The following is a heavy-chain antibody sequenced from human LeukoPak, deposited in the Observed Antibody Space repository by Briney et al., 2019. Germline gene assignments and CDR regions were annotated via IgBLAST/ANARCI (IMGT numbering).Heavy chain of an antibody. D-gene: IGHD3-3*01. CDR2: IYYSGST. CDR1: GGSISSYY. J-gene: IGHJ6*02. CDR3: ARDGSTYYDFWSGNYYYGMDV. V-gene: IGHV4-59*01. Sequence: SETLSLTCTVSGGSISSYYWSWIRQPPGKGLEWIGYIYYSGSTNYNPSPKSRVTISVDTSKNQFSLKLSSVTAADTAVCYCARDGSTYYDFWSGNYYYGMDVWGQGTTVTVSS.